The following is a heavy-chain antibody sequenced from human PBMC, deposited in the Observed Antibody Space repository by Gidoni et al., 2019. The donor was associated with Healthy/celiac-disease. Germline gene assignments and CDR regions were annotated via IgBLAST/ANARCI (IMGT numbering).Heavy chain of an antibody. CDR3: ARGDSSGYYPDY. CDR2: ISSSSSYI. V-gene: IGHV3-21*01. Sequence: EVQLVESGGGLVKPGGALRLLCAASGSPFSSYSMNWVRQDPGKGLEWVSSISSSSSYIYYADSVKGRFTISRDNAKNSLYLQMNSLRAEDTAVYYCARGDSSGYYPDYWGQGTLVTVSS. D-gene: IGHD3-22*01. CDR1: GSPFSSYS. J-gene: IGHJ4*02.